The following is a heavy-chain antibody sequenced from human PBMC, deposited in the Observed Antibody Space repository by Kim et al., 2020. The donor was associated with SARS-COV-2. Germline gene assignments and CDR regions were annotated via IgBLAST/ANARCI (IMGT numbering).Heavy chain of an antibody. Sequence: SETLSLTCTVSGGSISSGGYYWSWIRQHPGKGLEWIGYIHFSGNTYYNPSLKSRVTISLDTSKNQFSLKLSSVTAADTAVYYCARDVFGMVTSGDYWGQGTLVTVSS. CDR3: ARDVFGMVTSGDY. V-gene: IGHV4-31*03. J-gene: IGHJ4*02. CDR1: GGSISSGGYY. CDR2: IHFSGNT. D-gene: IGHD5-18*01.